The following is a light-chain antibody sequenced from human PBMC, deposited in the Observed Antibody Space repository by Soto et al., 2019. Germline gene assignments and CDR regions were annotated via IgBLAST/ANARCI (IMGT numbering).Light chain of an antibody. CDR2: DVN. CDR3: SSYTTSSTWV. V-gene: IGLV2-14*01. CDR1: SGDVGVYNY. Sequence: QSVLTQPASVSGSPGQSSTISCTGTSGDVGVYNYVSWYQQHPGKAPKLMIYDVNNRPSGVSNRFSGSKSGNTASLTISGLQAEDEADYYCSSYTTSSTWVFGGGTKLTVL. J-gene: IGLJ3*02.